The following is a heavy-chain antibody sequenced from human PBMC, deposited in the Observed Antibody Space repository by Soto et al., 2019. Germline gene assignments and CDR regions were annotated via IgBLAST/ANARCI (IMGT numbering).Heavy chain of an antibody. V-gene: IGHV4-59*01. CDR1: GGSISSYY. CDR2: IYYSGST. D-gene: IGHD2-2*01. Sequence: SLTCTVSGGSISSYYCSWIRQPPGKGLEWIGYIYYSGSTNYNPSLKSRVTISVDTSKNQFSLKLRSVTAADTAVYYCARGRPQKGGYCSSTSCYSYYYYYMDVWGKGTTVTVSS. J-gene: IGHJ6*03. CDR3: ARGRPQKGGYCSSTSCYSYYYYYMDV.